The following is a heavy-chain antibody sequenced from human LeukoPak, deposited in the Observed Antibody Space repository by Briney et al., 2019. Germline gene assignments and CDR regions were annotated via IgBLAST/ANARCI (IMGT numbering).Heavy chain of an antibody. CDR1: GFTFSSYG. CDR2: IWYDGSNK. CDR3: ARDQIPFYYDSSGGYDY. D-gene: IGHD3-22*01. J-gene: IGHJ4*02. Sequence: PGRSLRLSCAASGFTFSSYGMHWVRQAPGKGLEWVAVIWYDGSNKYYADSVKGRFTISRDNSKNTLYLQMNSPRAEDTAVYYCARDQIPFYYDSSGGYDYWGQGTLVTVSS. V-gene: IGHV3-33*01.